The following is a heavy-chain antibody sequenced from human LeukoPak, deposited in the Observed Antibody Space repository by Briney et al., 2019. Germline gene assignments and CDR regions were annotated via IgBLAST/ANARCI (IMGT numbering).Heavy chain of an antibody. CDR1: GYNFASYG. V-gene: IGHV1-18*01. CDR2: ISAYNGNT. Sequence: ASVKVSCKASGYNFASYGITWVRQAPGQGLEWMGWISAYNGNTNYAQKFQGRVTITADKSTSTAYMELSSLRSEDTAVYYCAREAAGDYDSSGYGAFDIWGQGTMVTVSS. D-gene: IGHD3-22*01. J-gene: IGHJ3*02. CDR3: AREAAGDYDSSGYGAFDI.